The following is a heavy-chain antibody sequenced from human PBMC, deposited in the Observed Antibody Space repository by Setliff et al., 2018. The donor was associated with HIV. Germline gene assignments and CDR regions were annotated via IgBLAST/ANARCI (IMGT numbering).Heavy chain of an antibody. J-gene: IGHJ5*02. V-gene: IGHV1-2*02. CDR2: INPNSGVT. Sequence: ASVKVSCKASGYTFTGYYIHWVRQAPGQGLEWMGWINPNSGVTHYAQKFQGRVTMTRDTSISTAYMELSSLTSDDTVVYYCARVRYCSGGSCYGGEYWFDPWGQGTLVTVSS. CDR3: ARVRYCSGGSCYGGEYWFDP. CDR1: GYTFTGYY. D-gene: IGHD2-15*01.